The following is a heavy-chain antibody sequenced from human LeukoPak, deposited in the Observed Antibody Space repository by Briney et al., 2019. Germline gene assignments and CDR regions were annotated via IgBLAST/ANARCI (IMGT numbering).Heavy chain of an antibody. CDR1: GGSISSYY. Sequence: SETLSLTCTVSGGSISSYYWSWIRQPPGKGLEWIGYIYYSGSTNYNPSLKSRVTISVDTSKNQFSLKLSSVTAADTAVYYCARVKGTGAFPIVVVTAPFDYWGQGTLVTVSS. V-gene: IGHV4-59*08. D-gene: IGHD3-22*01. CDR2: IYYSGST. CDR3: ARVKGTGAFPIVVVTAPFDY. J-gene: IGHJ4*02.